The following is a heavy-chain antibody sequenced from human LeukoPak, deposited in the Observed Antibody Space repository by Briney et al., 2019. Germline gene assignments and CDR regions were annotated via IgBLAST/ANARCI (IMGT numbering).Heavy chain of an antibody. V-gene: IGHV3-23*01. CDR1: GFTFTSYA. CDR2: ISGSGGST. Sequence: GGSLRLSCAATGFTFTSYAMSWVRQAPGKGLEWVSAISGSGGSTYYADSVKGRFTISRDNYKNTLYLQMNSLRAEDTAVYYCAKDRGRCSSTSCPLSAFDIWGQGTMVTVSS. J-gene: IGHJ3*02. CDR3: AKDRGRCSSTSCPLSAFDI. D-gene: IGHD2-2*01.